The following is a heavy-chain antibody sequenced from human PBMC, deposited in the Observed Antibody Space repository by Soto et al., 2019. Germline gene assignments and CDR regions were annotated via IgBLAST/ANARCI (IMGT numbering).Heavy chain of an antibody. Sequence: QVQLVESGGGVVQPGTSLRLSCVASGFTFSTSGMHCVRQAPGKGLEWVAVISRDGSVKYYADSVKGRFTISRDTSKNTLYLQMISLRDEDKAVYYCAGEIASGYWGQGTLVTVSS. CDR3: AGEIASGY. CDR2: ISRDGSVK. V-gene: IGHV3-30*03. J-gene: IGHJ4*02. D-gene: IGHD2-21*01. CDR1: GFTFSTSG.